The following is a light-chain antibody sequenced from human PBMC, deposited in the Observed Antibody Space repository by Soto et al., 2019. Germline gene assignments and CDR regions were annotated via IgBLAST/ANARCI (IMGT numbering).Light chain of an antibody. CDR1: TSNIAGNT. CDR3: ATWDDSLNAAV. J-gene: IGLJ7*01. V-gene: IGLV1-44*01. Sequence: QSALTQPPSLSGTPGQRVTISCSGSTSNIAGNTVHWYQHLPETAPKLLIYIDDQRPSGVPDRFSGSKSGTSASLAISGLQSADEADYYCATWDDSLNAAVFGGGTQLTVL. CDR2: IDD.